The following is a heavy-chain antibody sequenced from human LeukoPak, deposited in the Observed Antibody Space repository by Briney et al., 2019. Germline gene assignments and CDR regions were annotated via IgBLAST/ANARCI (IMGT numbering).Heavy chain of an antibody. J-gene: IGHJ4*02. CDR1: GFTFSNAW. V-gene: IGHV3-15*01. CDR3: TTVLGYF. Sequence: GGSLTLSCAVSGFTFSNAWLSWVRQAPGQGLDWVGRIKSKTDGGTTDYAAPVKGRFIISRDDSKNTLYLQMNSLKTEDTAVYYCTTVLGYFGGQGTLVTVSS. CDR2: IKSKTDGGTT. D-gene: IGHD3-22*01.